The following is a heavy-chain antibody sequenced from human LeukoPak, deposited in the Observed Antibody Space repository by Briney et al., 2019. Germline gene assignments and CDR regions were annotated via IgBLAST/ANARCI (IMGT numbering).Heavy chain of an antibody. J-gene: IGHJ4*02. CDR2: ISGSGGRT. D-gene: IGHD2-21*02. V-gene: IGHV3-23*01. CDR1: GFTVSNYA. Sequence: PGGSLRLSCAASGFTVSNYAMNWVRQAPGKGLEWVSAISGSGGRTYYADSVKGRFTISRDNAKNSLYLEINSLRAEDTAVYYCAREAVSSTYCGGDCSFEWGQGTLVTVSS. CDR3: AREAVSSTYCGGDCSFE.